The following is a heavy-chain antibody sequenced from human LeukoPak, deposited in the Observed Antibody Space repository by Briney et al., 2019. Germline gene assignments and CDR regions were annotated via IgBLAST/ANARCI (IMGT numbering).Heavy chain of an antibody. Sequence: GASVTVSCTVSGYTLTELSMHWVRQAPGKGLEWMGGFDPEDGETIYAQKFQGRVTMTEDTSTDTAYMELRSLRSDDTAVYYCARDLSGFPNDCWGQGTLVTVSS. CDR2: FDPEDGET. J-gene: IGHJ4*02. V-gene: IGHV1-24*01. CDR3: ARDLSGFPNDC. D-gene: IGHD3-10*01. CDR1: GYTLTELS.